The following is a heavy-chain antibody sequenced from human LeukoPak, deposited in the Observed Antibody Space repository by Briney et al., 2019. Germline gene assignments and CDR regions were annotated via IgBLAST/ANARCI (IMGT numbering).Heavy chain of an antibody. CDR3: ARDGIGAATVEYYFDY. D-gene: IGHD2-15*01. V-gene: IGHV3-33*01. CDR1: GFTFSSYG. CDR2: IWYDGSTK. J-gene: IGHJ4*02. Sequence: GGSLRLSCAASGFTFSSYGMHWVRQASGKGLEWVAVIWYDGSTKYYADSVKGRFIISRDNSKNSLYLQMNSLGAEDTAVYYCARDGIGAATVEYYFDYWGQRTLVAVSS.